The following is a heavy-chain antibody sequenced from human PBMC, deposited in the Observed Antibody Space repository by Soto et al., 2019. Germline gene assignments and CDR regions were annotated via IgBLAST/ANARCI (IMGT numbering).Heavy chain of an antibody. Sequence: SETLSLTCTVSGGSISSSSYYWGWIRQPPGKGLEWIGSIYYSGSTYYNPSLKSRVTISVDTSKNQFSLKLSSVTAADTAVYYCAREAVYYDILTGYGDWGQGTLVTVSS. CDR3: AREAVYYDILTGYGD. J-gene: IGHJ4*02. CDR1: GGSISSSSYY. D-gene: IGHD3-9*01. V-gene: IGHV4-39*01. CDR2: IYYSGST.